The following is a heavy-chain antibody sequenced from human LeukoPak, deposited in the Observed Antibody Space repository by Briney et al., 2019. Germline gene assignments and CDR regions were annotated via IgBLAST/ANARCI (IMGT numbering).Heavy chain of an antibody. J-gene: IGHJ4*02. CDR1: GFTFSTYG. Sequence: GGSLRLSCAASGFTFSTYGMHWVRQAPGKGLEWVAVIWYGGSNTYYADSVKGRFTISRDDPKNTLFLQMNSLRPEDTVIYYCATDGLTGTTDGTLEDWGQGTLVTVSS. V-gene: IGHV3-33*08. CDR2: IWYGGSNT. D-gene: IGHD1-20*01. CDR3: ATDGLTGTTDGTLED.